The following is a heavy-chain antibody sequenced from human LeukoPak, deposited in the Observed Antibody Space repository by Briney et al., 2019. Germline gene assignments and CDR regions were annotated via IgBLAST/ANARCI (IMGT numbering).Heavy chain of an antibody. CDR3: ARTDVVRGIIDYFYGMDV. V-gene: IGHV4-38-2*01. CDR1: GYSITSGYY. J-gene: IGHJ6*04. Sequence: PSDTLSLICAVSGYSITSGYYWGWIRQPPGKGLEWIERLYHSGITYYNPSLKRRDTISVDTPKNKFSLNPTSVTAADTPVYYCARTDVVRGIIDYFYGMDVWGKGTTVTVSS. D-gene: IGHD3-10*01. CDR2: LYHSGIT.